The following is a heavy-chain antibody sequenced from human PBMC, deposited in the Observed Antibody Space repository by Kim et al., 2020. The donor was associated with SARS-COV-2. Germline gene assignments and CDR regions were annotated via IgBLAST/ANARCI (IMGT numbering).Heavy chain of an antibody. J-gene: IGHJ4*02. CDR2: ISYDGSNK. Sequence: GGSLRLSCAASGFTFSSYGMHWVRQAPGKGLEWVAVISYDGSNKYYVDSVKGRFTISRDNSKNTLYLQMNSLRAEDTAVYYCAKADYSNSDYWGQGTLVT. CDR3: AKADYSNSDY. CDR1: GFTFSSYG. D-gene: IGHD6-13*01. V-gene: IGHV3-30*18.